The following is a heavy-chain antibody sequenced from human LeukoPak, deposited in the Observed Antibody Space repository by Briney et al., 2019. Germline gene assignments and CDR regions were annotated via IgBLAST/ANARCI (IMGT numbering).Heavy chain of an antibody. CDR1: GYTFTSYG. CDR2: IAVYNGDT. Sequence: GASVKVSCKASGYTFTSYGIGWVRQAPGQGPEWMGWIAVYNGDTKFLQKFQGRVTLTTDASTNTAYMELRSLTSDDTAVYYCARERKQVGARPYPFDYWGQGTLVTVSS. CDR3: ARERKQVGARPYPFDY. J-gene: IGHJ4*02. V-gene: IGHV1-18*01. D-gene: IGHD1-26*01.